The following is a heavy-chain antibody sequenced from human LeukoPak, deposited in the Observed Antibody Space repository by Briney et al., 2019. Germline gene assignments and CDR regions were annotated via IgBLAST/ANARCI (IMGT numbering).Heavy chain of an antibody. V-gene: IGHV3-7*01. CDR1: GFTFSSYW. Sequence: GGSLRLSCAASGFTFSSYWMSWVRQAPGKGLEWVANIKQDGNEKYYVDSVKGRFTISRDNAKNSLYLQMNSLRAEDTAVYYCARRGYSYGQAYYYYYMDVWGKGTTVTVSS. D-gene: IGHD5-18*01. CDR2: IKQDGNEK. CDR3: ARRGYSYGQAYYYYYMDV. J-gene: IGHJ6*03.